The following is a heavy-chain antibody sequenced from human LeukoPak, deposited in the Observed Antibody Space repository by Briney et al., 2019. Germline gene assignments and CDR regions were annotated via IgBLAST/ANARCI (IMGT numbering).Heavy chain of an antibody. D-gene: IGHD5-18*01. Sequence: GASVKVSCTASGSSLTELSLYWVRQAPGKGLEWMGGFDVIDGETFYAQKFQGRVTMTEDSSTDTAYMELSSLRSDDTAFYYCAAGRPYSLLDYWGQGTLLTVSS. CDR1: GSSLTELS. J-gene: IGHJ4*02. CDR2: FDVIDGET. V-gene: IGHV1-24*01. CDR3: AAGRPYSLLDY.